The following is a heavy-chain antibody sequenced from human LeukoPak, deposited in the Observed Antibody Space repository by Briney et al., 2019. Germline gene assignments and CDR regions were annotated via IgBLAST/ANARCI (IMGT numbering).Heavy chain of an antibody. D-gene: IGHD4-17*01. J-gene: IGHJ4*02. Sequence: SETLSLTCPVSGGSVSSSSYYWGWIRQPPGKGLEWIGSIYYSGSTYYNPSLKSRVTISVDTSKNHFSLKLSSVTAAGTAVYYCARLAVTFDSWGQGTLVTVSS. CDR1: GGSVSSSSYY. V-gene: IGHV4-39*02. CDR2: IYYSGST. CDR3: ARLAVTFDS.